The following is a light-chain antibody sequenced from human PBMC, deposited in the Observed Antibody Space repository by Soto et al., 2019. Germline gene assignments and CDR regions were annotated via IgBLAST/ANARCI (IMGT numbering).Light chain of an antibody. CDR1: QSVSRY. Sequence: EIALTQSPATLSLSPGERATLSCRASQSVSRYLAWYQQKPGQAPRLLIYDASNRATGIPARFSGSGSGTDFTLNISRLEPEDFALYYCQQRGNWPSFGGGTKVDIX. CDR2: DAS. CDR3: QQRGNWPS. V-gene: IGKV3-11*01. J-gene: IGKJ4*01.